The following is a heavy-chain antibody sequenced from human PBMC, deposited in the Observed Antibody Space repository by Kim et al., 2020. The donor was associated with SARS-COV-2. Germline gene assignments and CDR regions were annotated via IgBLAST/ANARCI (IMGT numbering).Heavy chain of an antibody. V-gene: IGHV3-48*01. D-gene: IGHD2-21*01. CDR2: ISNSGSTI. Sequence: GGSLRLSCVVSRFIFSSYSMNWVRQAPGKGLEWVSFISNSGSTIYYADSVKGRFTISRDNAKNSLYLQMNSLRAEDTAVYYCARGLHRAFDNWDQGTLVT. CDR1: RFIFSSYS. J-gene: IGHJ4*02. CDR3: ARGLHRAFDN.